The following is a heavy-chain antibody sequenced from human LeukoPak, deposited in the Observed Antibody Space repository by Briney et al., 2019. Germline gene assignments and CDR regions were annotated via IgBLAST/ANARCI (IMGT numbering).Heavy chain of an antibody. D-gene: IGHD3-3*01. CDR3: AKELRTYYDFWSGYYTGQGYYFYYGMDV. V-gene: IGHV3-43*02. Sequence: GASLRLSRAPSGLTSDVYVMHWVHPTPRKGLEWVSFICGDGGPTYYAHRAKGLFSSSRDNNKHSLYLQMNSLRTEDTALYYCAKELRTYYDFWSGYYTGQGYYFYYGMDVWGQGTTVTVSS. CDR1: GLTSDVYV. CDR2: ICGDGGPT. J-gene: IGHJ6*02.